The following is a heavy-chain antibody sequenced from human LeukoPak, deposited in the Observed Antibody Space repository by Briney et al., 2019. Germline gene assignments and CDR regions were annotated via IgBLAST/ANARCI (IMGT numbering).Heavy chain of an antibody. J-gene: IGHJ6*03. CDR1: GYSFTSYW. CDR3: ARLRVGYNMLLDYYYMDV. CDR2: IYPGDSDT. V-gene: IGHV5-51*01. D-gene: IGHD5-24*01. Sequence: GESLKISCKGSGYSFTSYWIGWVRQMPGKGLEWMGIIYPGDSDTRYSPSFQGQVTISADKSISTAYLQWSSLKASDTAMYYCARLRVGYNMLLDYYYMDVWGKGTTVTVSS.